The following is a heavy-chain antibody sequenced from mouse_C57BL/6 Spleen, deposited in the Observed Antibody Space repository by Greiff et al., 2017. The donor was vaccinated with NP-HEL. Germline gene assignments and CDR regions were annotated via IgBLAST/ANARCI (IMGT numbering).Heavy chain of an antibody. CDR1: GYTFTSYW. D-gene: IGHD3-2*02. CDR3: ARRGTAQAPYYFDY. J-gene: IGHJ2*01. Sequence: VQLQQPGAELVRPGSSLKLSCRASGYTFTSYWMHWVKQRPIQGLEWIGNIDPSDSETHYNQKFKDKATLTVDKSSSTAYMQLSSLTSEDSAVYDCARRGTAQAPYYFDYWGQGTTLTVSS. V-gene: IGHV1-52*01. CDR2: IDPSDSET.